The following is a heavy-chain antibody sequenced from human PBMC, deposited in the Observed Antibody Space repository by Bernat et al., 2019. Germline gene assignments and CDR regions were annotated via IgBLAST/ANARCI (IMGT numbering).Heavy chain of an antibody. J-gene: IGHJ4*02. CDR1: GFTFSSYW. D-gene: IGHD2-15*01. V-gene: IGHV3-7*03. CDR2: IKQDGSEK. CDR3: AREKCSGGSCGLDY. Sequence: EVQLVESGGGLVQPGGSLRLSCAASGFTFSSYWMSWVRQAPGKGLEWVANIKQDGSEKYYVDSVKGRFTISRDNAKNSLYLQMNSLRAEDTAVYYCAREKCSGGSCGLDYWGLGTLVTVSS.